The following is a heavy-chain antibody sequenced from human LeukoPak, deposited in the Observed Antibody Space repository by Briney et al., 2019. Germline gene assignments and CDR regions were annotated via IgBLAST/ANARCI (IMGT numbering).Heavy chain of an antibody. D-gene: IGHD3-22*01. CDR1: GFTFDDYA. CDR3: AKVVLYYYDSSGYPTDLDY. V-gene: IGHV3-30-3*01. Sequence: HPGGSLRLSCAASGFTFDDYAMHWVRQAPGKGLEWVAVISYDGSNKYYADSVRDRFTISRDNSKKTLYLQMNSLRAEDTAVYYCAKVVLYYYDSSGYPTDLDYWGQGTLVTVSS. J-gene: IGHJ4*02. CDR2: ISYDGSNK.